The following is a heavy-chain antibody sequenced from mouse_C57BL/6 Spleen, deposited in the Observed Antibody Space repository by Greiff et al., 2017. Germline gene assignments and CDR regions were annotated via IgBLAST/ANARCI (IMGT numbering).Heavy chain of an antibody. Sequence: QVQLQQSGAELARPGASVKLSCKASGYTFTSYGISWVKQRTGQGLEWIGEIYPRSGNTYYNEKFKGKATLTADKSSSTAYMELRSLTSENSAVYFCARSYDYGYAMDYWGQGTSVTVSS. CDR1: GYTFTSYG. CDR3: ARSYDYGYAMDY. V-gene: IGHV1-81*01. J-gene: IGHJ4*01. D-gene: IGHD2-4*01. CDR2: IYPRSGNT.